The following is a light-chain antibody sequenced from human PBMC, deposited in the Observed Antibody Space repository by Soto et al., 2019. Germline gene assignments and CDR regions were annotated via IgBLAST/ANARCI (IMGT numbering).Light chain of an antibody. Sequence: DIQMTQSPSSLSASVGDRITITCRASQDISNYLAWYQQKPGKVPKLLIYSASTLQSGVPSRFSGSGSGTDFTLTISSLQPEDFATYYCQQSYSTLRTFGQGTKVDNK. CDR2: SAS. J-gene: IGKJ1*01. V-gene: IGKV1-27*01. CDR3: QQSYSTLRT. CDR1: QDISNY.